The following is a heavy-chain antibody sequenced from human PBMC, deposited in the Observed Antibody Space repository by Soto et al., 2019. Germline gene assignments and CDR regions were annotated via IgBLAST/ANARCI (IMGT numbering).Heavy chain of an antibody. CDR3: ARSGDNYNRLDY. V-gene: IGHV3-11*06. CDR1: GFTFSDYY. D-gene: IGHD1-1*01. CDR2: SSNSGTFS. J-gene: IGHJ4*02. Sequence: GGSLSLSCEVSGFTFSDYYISWVRQAPGKGLEWISYSSNSGTFSRYADSVKGRFSISRDNTKNLLYLQMNSLRAEDTAVYYCARSGDNYNRLDYWGQGTPVTVSS.